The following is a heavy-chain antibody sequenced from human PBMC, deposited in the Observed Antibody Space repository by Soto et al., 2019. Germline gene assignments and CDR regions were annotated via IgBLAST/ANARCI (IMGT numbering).Heavy chain of an antibody. CDR2: ISYDGNVQ. CDR3: AKGRITIFGVVRGYFDS. V-gene: IGHV3-30*18. D-gene: IGHD3-3*01. CDR1: GFAFSSNA. Sequence: GWSLRLSCAASGFAFSSNAMHWVRQTPGKGLEWVAVISYDGNVQYYADSVKGRFTISRDNSKNTVYLQLNSLRPEDTALYYCAKGRITIFGVVRGYFDSWGQGTQVTGSS. J-gene: IGHJ4*02.